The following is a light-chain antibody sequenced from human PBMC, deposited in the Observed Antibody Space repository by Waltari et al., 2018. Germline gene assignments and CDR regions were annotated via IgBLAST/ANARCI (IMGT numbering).Light chain of an antibody. V-gene: IGKV1-9*01. J-gene: IGKJ4*01. CDR3: QQVKTYPLT. CDR1: QAISSY. CDR2: GAS. Sequence: DIQLTQSPSFLSASVGHRITITCRASQAISSYLAWYQQKPGRAPKVLISGASSLQSGVASRFSGSGSGTEFNLTISSLQPEDFATYYCQQVKTYPLTFGGGTKVEIK.